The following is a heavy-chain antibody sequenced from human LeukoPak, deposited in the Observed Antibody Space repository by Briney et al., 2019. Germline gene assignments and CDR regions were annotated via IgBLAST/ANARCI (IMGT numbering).Heavy chain of an antibody. CDR3: ARLVVVVPAATESGWFDP. CDR1: GGSISSYY. Sequence: SETLSLTCTVSGGSISSYYWSWIRQPPGKGLEWIGYIYYSGSTNYNPSLKSRVTILVDTSKNQFSLKLSSVTAADTAVYYCARLVVVVPAATESGWFDPWGQGTLVTVSS. V-gene: IGHV4-59*08. J-gene: IGHJ5*02. D-gene: IGHD2-2*01. CDR2: IYYSGST.